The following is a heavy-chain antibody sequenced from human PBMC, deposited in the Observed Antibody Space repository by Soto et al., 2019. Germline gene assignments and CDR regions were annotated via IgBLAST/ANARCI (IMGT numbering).Heavy chain of an antibody. D-gene: IGHD5-12*01. Sequence: QVQLVQSGAEVKKPGASVKVSCKASGYTFTSYGISWVRQAPGQGLEWMGWISAYNGNTNYAQKLQGRVTMTTDTSTSTAYMELRRLRSDDTAVYYCARRGYSGYDSLQNNWFDPWGQGTLVTVSS. J-gene: IGHJ5*02. CDR2: ISAYNGNT. CDR3: ARRGYSGYDSLQNNWFDP. V-gene: IGHV1-18*01. CDR1: GYTFTSYG.